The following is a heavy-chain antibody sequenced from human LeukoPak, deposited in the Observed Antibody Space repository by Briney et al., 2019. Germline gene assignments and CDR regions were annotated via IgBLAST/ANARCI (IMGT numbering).Heavy chain of an antibody. CDR2: ISSSGSTI. CDR1: GFTFSSYE. CDR3: ARVIAAAVYYFDY. V-gene: IGHV3-48*03. J-gene: IGHJ4*02. D-gene: IGHD6-13*01. Sequence: PGGSLRLSCAASGFTFSSYEMNWVRQAPGKGLEWVSYISSSGSTIYYADSVKGRFTISRDNAKNSLYLQMNSLRAEDTAVYYYARVIAAAVYYFDYWGQGTLVTVSS.